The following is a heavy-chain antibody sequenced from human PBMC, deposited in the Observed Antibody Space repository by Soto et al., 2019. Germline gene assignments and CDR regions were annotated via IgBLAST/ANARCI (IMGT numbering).Heavy chain of an antibody. CDR2: ISAYNGNT. V-gene: IGHV1-18*01. CDR3: ARDQSVDIVATTDQNWFDP. D-gene: IGHD5-12*01. Sequence: QVQLVQSGAEVKKPGASVKVSCKASGYTFTSYGISWVRQAPGQGLEWMGWISAYNGNTNYAQKLQGRDTMTTDTSTSTAYMELRSLRSDDTAVYYCARDQSVDIVATTDQNWFDPWGQGTLVTVSS. CDR1: GYTFTSYG. J-gene: IGHJ5*02.